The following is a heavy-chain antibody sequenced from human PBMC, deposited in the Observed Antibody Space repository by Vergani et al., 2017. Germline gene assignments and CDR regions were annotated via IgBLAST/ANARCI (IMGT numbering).Heavy chain of an antibody. CDR3: ARASGYSPAFDI. Sequence: QVQLQESGPGLVKPSETLSLTCTVSGGSISSYYWSWIRQPPGEGLGWIGYIYYSGSTNYNPSLKSRVTISVDTSKNQFSLKLSSVTAADTAVYYCARASGYSPAFDIWGQGTMVTVSS. CDR2: IYYSGST. CDR1: GGSISSYY. D-gene: IGHD3-22*01. V-gene: IGHV4-59*01. J-gene: IGHJ3*02.